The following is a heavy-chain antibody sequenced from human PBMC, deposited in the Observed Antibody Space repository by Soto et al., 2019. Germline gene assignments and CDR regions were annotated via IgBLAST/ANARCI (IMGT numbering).Heavy chain of an antibody. J-gene: IGHJ4*02. CDR2: IIPIFGTA. Sequence: SVKVSCKASGGTFSSYAISWVRQAPGQGLEWMGGIIPIFGTANYAQKFQGRVTITADESTSTAYMELSSLKSEDTAVYYCARGAPYCSGGSCYPYYFDFWGQGTLVTVSS. CDR3: ARGAPYCSGGSCYPYYFDF. V-gene: IGHV1-69*13. CDR1: GGTFSSYA. D-gene: IGHD2-15*01.